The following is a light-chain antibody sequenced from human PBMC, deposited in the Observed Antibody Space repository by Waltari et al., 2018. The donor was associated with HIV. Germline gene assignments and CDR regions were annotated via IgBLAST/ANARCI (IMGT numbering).Light chain of an antibody. CDR1: SSNIGAGYD. CDR3: QSYDSSLSGFVV. Sequence: QSVLTQPPSVSGAPGQRVTISCPGSSSNIGAGYDVPWYQQLPGTAPKVLIYGNTNRPSGVPDRFSGSKSGTSASLAITGLQAEDEADYYCQSYDSSLSGFVVFGGGTKVTVL. V-gene: IGLV1-40*01. J-gene: IGLJ2*01. CDR2: GNT.